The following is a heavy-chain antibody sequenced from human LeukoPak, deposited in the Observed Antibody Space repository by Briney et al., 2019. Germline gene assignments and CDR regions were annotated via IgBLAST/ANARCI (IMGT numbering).Heavy chain of an antibody. Sequence: GGSLRLSCAASGFPFNGYSMNWVRQAPGKGLEWVSSINSSSGYIYYADSVKGRFTISRDNAKNSLYLQMNSLRAEDTAVYYCARDATMVPLYYYYYMDVWGKGTTVTVSS. V-gene: IGHV3-21*01. D-gene: IGHD3-10*01. CDR1: GFPFNGYS. CDR2: INSSSGYI. CDR3: ARDATMVPLYYYYYMDV. J-gene: IGHJ6*03.